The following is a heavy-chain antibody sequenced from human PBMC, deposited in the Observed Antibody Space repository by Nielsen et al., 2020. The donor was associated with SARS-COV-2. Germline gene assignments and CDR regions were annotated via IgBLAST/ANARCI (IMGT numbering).Heavy chain of an antibody. CDR3: ARDSPSLHPGWFDP. CDR1: GDSVSSNSAA. Sequence: SETLSLTCAISGDSVSSNSAAWNWIRQSPSRGLEWLGRTYYRSKWYNDYAVSVKSRITINPDTSKNQFSLQLNSVTPEDTAVYYCARDSPSLHPGWFDPWGQGTLVTVSS. D-gene: IGHD4-11*01. J-gene: IGHJ5*02. CDR2: TYYRSKWYN. V-gene: IGHV6-1*01.